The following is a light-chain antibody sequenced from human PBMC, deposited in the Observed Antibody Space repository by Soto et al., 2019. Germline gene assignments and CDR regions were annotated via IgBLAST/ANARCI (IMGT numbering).Light chain of an antibody. V-gene: IGKV3D-15*01. J-gene: IGKJ5*01. CDR1: QSVSSTY. CDR3: QQYNNWPQIT. Sequence: EIVLTQSPGPLSLSPGERATLSCRASQSVSSTYLAWYQQKPGQAPRLLIYRTSTRATGIPDRFSGTGSGTEFTLTVSSLQSEDFAVYYCQQYNNWPQITFGQGTRLEI. CDR2: RTS.